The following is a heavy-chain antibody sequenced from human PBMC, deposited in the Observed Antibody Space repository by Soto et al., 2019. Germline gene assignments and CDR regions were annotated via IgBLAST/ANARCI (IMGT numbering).Heavy chain of an antibody. D-gene: IGHD3-22*01. CDR3: AITRRDYYDSSGYP. Sequence: GGSLRLSCAASGFIFSSYAMSWVRQAPGKGLEWVSAISGSGGSTYYADSVKGRFTISRDNSKNTLYLQMNSLRAEDTAVYYCAITRRDYYDSSGYPWGQGNLVTVSS. V-gene: IGHV3-23*01. CDR2: ISGSGGST. J-gene: IGHJ5*02. CDR1: GFIFSSYA.